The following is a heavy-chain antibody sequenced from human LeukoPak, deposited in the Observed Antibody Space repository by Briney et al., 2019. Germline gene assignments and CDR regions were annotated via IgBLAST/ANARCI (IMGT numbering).Heavy chain of an antibody. Sequence: GGSLRLSCAASGFTFSSYWMHWVCQAPGKGLVWVSRISTAGSTPAYADSVKGRFTISRDNAKNTLYLQMNSLRAEDTAVYYCASTITGGVYWGQGTLVTVSS. D-gene: IGHD1-14*01. CDR1: GFTFSSYW. J-gene: IGHJ4*02. V-gene: IGHV3-74*01. CDR2: ISTAGSTP. CDR3: ASTITGGVY.